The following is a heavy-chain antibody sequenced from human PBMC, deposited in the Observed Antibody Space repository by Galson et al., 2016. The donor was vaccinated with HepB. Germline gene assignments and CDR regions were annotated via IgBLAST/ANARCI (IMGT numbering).Heavy chain of an antibody. Sequence: SVKVSCKASGGRISSHSINWVRQAPGQGLEWMGGIIPMYGSTTNVQKFQGRVTITADESTSTAYMELSSLTSEDTAIYYCLRVPPISHYYQSETYFWSGPWGQGTLVTVSS. CDR1: GGRISSHS. CDR3: LRVPPISHYYQSETYFWSGP. D-gene: IGHD4-11*01. J-gene: IGHJ5*02. CDR2: IIPMYGST. V-gene: IGHV1-69*13.